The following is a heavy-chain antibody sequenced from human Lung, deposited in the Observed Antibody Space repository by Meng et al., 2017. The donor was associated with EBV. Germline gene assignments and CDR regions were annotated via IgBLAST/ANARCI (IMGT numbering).Heavy chain of an antibody. V-gene: IGHV4-4*03. CDR3: ARDEGGWGRPTFDY. Sequence: ESGPGLGNPPGTLSPTVPVSGGSTSSSNWWSGVRQPPGKGLEWIGEIYHSGSTNSNPSLKSRVTISVDKSKNQFSLKLSSVTAADTAVYYCARDEGGWGRPTFDYWGQGTLVTVSS. CDR2: IYHSGST. CDR1: GGSTSSSNW. D-gene: IGHD7-27*01. J-gene: IGHJ4*02.